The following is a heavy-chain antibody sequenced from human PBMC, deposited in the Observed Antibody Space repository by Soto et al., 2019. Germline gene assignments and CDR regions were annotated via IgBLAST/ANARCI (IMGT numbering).Heavy chain of an antibody. J-gene: IGHJ4*02. Sequence: EVRLLESGGGLVKPGGSLRLSCATSGLTFSNYAMSWVRQAPGGGLEWVSSMSGSSSTTYYADSVRGRFTMSRDRAKDTLDLQMSSLTAEETAIYYCAKNQERELPRVIDFWGPGTLVTVST. CDR1: GLTFSNYA. D-gene: IGHD1-7*01. CDR3: AKNQERELPRVIDF. CDR2: MSGSSSTT. V-gene: IGHV3-23*01.